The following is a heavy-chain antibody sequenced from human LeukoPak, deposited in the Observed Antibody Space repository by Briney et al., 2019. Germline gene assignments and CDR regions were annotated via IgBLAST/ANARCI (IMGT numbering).Heavy chain of an antibody. CDR3: AAGRGYVRDWFDP. Sequence: SETLSLTCGVSGASITSNYWSWIPQPPGKGLEWIGYIYHSGSTNYNPSLKSRVTISLDTSKNQFSLKLTSVTAADTAVYYCAAGRGYVRDWFDPWGQGTPVTVSS. V-gene: IGHV4-59*08. D-gene: IGHD5-12*01. J-gene: IGHJ5*02. CDR1: GASITSNY. CDR2: IYHSGST.